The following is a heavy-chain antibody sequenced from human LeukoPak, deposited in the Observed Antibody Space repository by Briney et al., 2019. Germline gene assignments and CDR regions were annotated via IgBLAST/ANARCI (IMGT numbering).Heavy chain of an antibody. CDR1: GYSIISDYF. J-gene: IGHJ5*02. Sequence: SETLSLTCIVSGYSIISDYFWGWVRQPPGKGPEWIGSIFHSGDVYYNPSLKSRVTLSVDTSKNQFSLNLTSVTAADTAVYFCASSTSTDPQLDPWGQGTLVTVSS. CDR3: ASSTSTDPQLDP. D-gene: IGHD2/OR15-2a*01. V-gene: IGHV4-38-2*02. CDR2: IFHSGDV.